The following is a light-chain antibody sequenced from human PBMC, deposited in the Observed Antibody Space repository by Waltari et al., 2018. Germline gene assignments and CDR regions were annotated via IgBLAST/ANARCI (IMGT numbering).Light chain of an antibody. J-gene: IGLJ3*02. V-gene: IGLV4-69*01. Sequence: QLVLTQSPSASASLGASVKLTCTLSSGHRSNVIEWPQKQPQKCPRYLMKVNSDGSRSKGDDNPVRFSGSSSGAEPYLTISTLQPEDEADYYCETGGHGTWVFGGGTKVTVL. CDR2: VNSDGSR. CDR3: ETGGHGTWV. CDR1: SGHRSNV.